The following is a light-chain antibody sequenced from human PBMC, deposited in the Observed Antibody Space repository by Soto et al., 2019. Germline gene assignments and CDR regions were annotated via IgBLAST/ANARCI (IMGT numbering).Light chain of an antibody. J-gene: IGKJ4*01. CDR1: QSVSSN. Sequence: EIVLTHSPATLSFSPVERAALSCRASQSVSSNLAWYQQKPGQAPRFLIYGASTRATGIPARFSGSGSGTEFTLTISSLQSEDFAVYYCQQYDNWPLTFGGGTKVDIK. CDR2: GAS. V-gene: IGKV3-15*01. CDR3: QQYDNWPLT.